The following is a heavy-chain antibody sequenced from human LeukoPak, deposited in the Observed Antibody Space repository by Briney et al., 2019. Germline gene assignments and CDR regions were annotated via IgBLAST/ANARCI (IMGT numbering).Heavy chain of an antibody. D-gene: IGHD6-13*01. CDR2: IIPIFGTA. CDR3: ASNPYSSSWYVADY. Sequence: SVKVSCKASGGTFSSYAISWVRQAPGQGLEWLGGIIPIFGTANYAQKFQGRVTITADKSTSTAYMELSSLRSEDTAVYYCASNPYSSSWYVADYWGQGTLVTVSS. V-gene: IGHV1-69*06. J-gene: IGHJ4*02. CDR1: GGTFSSYA.